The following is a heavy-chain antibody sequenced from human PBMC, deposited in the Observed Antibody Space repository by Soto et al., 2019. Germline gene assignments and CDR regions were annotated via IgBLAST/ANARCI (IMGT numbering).Heavy chain of an antibody. CDR3: ARALGSWGSYYCAH. D-gene: IGHD3-16*01. V-gene: IGHV2-5*02. CDR1: GFSLDTWGVG. J-gene: IGHJ4*02. Sequence: QITLKESGPTLVRPTQTLTLTCTVSGFSLDTWGVGVGWIRQPPGKAPEWLALIYWDDDKRYSPSLKNRLTITKETSNIQVVLTVTNMDPVDTVTYYCARALGSWGSYYCAHWGQGTLVTVSS. CDR2: IYWDDDK.